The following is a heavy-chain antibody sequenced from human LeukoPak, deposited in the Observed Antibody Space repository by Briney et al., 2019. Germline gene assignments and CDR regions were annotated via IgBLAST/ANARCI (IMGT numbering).Heavy chain of an antibody. V-gene: IGHV4-38-2*01. CDR3: ARRLDNYGYDY. Sequence: SETLSLTCAVSGYSISIGYYWGWIRQPPGQGLEWIGNMYHSGSTYYNPSLKSRVTLSVDTSTNQFSLKLSSVTAADTAVYYCARRLDNYGYDYWGQGTLVTVSS. J-gene: IGHJ4*02. D-gene: IGHD5-18*01. CDR2: MYHSGST. CDR1: GYSISIGYY.